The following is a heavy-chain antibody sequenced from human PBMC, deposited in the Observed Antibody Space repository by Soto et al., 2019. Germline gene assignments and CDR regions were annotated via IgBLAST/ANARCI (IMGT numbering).Heavy chain of an antibody. D-gene: IGHD4-17*01. V-gene: IGHV4-39*01. CDR2: INYSGST. CDR1: GASTSSSGYY. J-gene: IGHJ4*02. Sequence: SETLSLTCSVSGASTSSSGYYWGCIRQPPGKGLEWIGNINYSGSTYYNPSLKSRVTISVDTSKNQFSLNLSSVTAADTTVYYCARTYYGGPGYWGQGTLVTVS. CDR3: ARTYYGGPGY.